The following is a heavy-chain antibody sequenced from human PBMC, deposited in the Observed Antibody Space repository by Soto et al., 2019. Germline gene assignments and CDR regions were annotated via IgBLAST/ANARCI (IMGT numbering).Heavy chain of an antibody. CDR3: AKAAYGLTLASFDS. CDR2: ISDNDGST. CDR1: GITFSSYG. D-gene: IGHD2-21*01. Sequence: GGSLRLSCAAPGITFSSYGMSWVRQAPGKGLEWVSTISDNDGSTHYADSVKGRFTISRDNSKNTLYLQMISLRAEDTAVYYCAKAAYGLTLASFDSWGQGTLVTVSS. V-gene: IGHV3-23*01. J-gene: IGHJ4*02.